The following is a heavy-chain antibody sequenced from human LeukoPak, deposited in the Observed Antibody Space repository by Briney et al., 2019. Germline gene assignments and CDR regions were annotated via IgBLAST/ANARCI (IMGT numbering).Heavy chain of an antibody. Sequence: SETLSLTCAVYGGSFSGYYWSWIRQPPGKGLEWIGEINHSGSTNYNPPLKSRVTISVDTSKNQFSLKLSSVTAADTAVYYCARYGLSGYIFDYWGQGTLVTVSS. CDR3: ARYGLSGYIFDY. J-gene: IGHJ4*02. CDR1: GGSFSGYY. V-gene: IGHV4-34*01. CDR2: INHSGST. D-gene: IGHD3-22*01.